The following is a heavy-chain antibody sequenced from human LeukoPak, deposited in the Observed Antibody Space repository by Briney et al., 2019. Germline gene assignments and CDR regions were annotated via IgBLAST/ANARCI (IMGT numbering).Heavy chain of an antibody. Sequence: GESLKISCKGSGYSFTGYWIGWVRQMPGKGLEWMGLIYPGDSDTRYSPSFQGQVTISADKSICTGYLQWSSLKASDTAMYYCARQRKTYYYGSGSYTSNWFDPWGQGTLVTLSS. D-gene: IGHD3-10*01. CDR1: GYSFTGYW. J-gene: IGHJ5*02. CDR2: IYPGDSDT. CDR3: ARQRKTYYYGSGSYTSNWFDP. V-gene: IGHV5-51*01.